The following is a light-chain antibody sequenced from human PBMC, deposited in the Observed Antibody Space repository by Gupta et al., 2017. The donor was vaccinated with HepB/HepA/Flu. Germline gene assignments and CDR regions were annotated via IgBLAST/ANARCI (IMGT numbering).Light chain of an antibody. Sequence: STGERATLSCRASQSVSSSYLAWYQQKPGQAPRLLIYGASSRATGIPDRFSGSGSGTDFTLTISRLEPEDFAVYYCQQEGSSPRTFGQGTKVEIK. CDR1: QSVSSSY. CDR3: QQEGSSPRT. J-gene: IGKJ1*01. V-gene: IGKV3-20*01. CDR2: GAS.